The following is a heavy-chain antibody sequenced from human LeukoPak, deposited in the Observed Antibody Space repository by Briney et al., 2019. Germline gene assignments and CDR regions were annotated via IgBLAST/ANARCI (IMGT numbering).Heavy chain of an antibody. Sequence: PSETLSLTCTVSGGSVSSGSYYWSWIRQPPGKGLERIGYIYYSGSTNYNPPLKSRVTISVDTSKNQFSLKLSSVTAADTAVYYCARVSYSGYDFDYWGQGTLVTVSS. D-gene: IGHD5-12*01. CDR1: GGSVSSGSYY. J-gene: IGHJ4*02. CDR3: ARVSYSGYDFDY. V-gene: IGHV4-61*01. CDR2: IYYSGST.